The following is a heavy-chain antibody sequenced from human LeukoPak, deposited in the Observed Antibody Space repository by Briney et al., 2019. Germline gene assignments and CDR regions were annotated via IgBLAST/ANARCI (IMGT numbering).Heavy chain of an antibody. CDR2: IYPGDSDT. CDR3: ARPREYSSGWDLGY. CDR1: AYTFTTYW. J-gene: IGHJ4*02. D-gene: IGHD6-19*01. V-gene: IGHV5-51*01. Sequence: GESSKISCKGSAYTFTTYWIAWVRQMPGKGLEWMGIIYPGDSDTRYSPSFQGQVTISADKSISTAYLQWSSLKASDTAMYYCARPREYSSGWDLGYWGQGTLVTVSS.